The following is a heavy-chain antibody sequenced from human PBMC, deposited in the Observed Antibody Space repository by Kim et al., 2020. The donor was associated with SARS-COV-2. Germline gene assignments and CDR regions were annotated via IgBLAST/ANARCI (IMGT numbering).Heavy chain of an antibody. D-gene: IGHD5-18*01. CDR3: ARGVGGMLAIYYYYYMDV. Sequence: SETLSLTCTVSGGSISSGGYYWSWIRQHPGKGLEWIGYIYYSGSTYYNPSLKSRVTISVETSKNQFSLKLSSVTAADTAVYYCARGVGGMLAIYYYYYMDVWGKGTTVTVSS. V-gene: IGHV4-31*03. CDR1: GGSISSGGYY. J-gene: IGHJ6*03. CDR2: IYYSGST.